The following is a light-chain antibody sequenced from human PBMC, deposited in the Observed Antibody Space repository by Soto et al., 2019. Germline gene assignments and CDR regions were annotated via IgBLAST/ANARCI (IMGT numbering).Light chain of an antibody. CDR1: QSVWTY. V-gene: IGKV3-20*01. Sequence: IVCTQSPAPLSLYPGERATLSCRASQSVWTYLAWYQQKRGQAPRLLMYDASNRASGVPARFSGSGSGTDFTLTISRLEPEDFAVYYCQQYGSSPVTFGQGTKVDI. CDR2: DAS. CDR3: QQYGSSPVT. J-gene: IGKJ1*01.